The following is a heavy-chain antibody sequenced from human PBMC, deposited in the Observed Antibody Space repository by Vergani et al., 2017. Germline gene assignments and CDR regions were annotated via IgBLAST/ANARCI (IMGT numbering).Heavy chain of an antibody. V-gene: IGHV3-30*01. D-gene: IGHD3-10*01. J-gene: IGHJ4*02. CDR2: ISYDGSNK. CDR3: VRGVTHFDY. Sequence: VQLVESGGGLIQPGRSLRLSCAASGFTFSSYAMHWVRQAPGKGLEWVAVISYDGSNKYYADSVKGRFTISRDNSKNTLYLQMNSLRAEDTAVYYSVRGVTHFDYWGQGTLVTVSS. CDR1: GFTFSSYA.